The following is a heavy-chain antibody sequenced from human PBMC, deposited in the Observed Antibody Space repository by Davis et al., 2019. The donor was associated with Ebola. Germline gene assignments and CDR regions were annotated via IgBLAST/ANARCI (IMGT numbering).Heavy chain of an antibody. D-gene: IGHD4-11*01. Sequence: SVKVSCKASGGAFRSSAITWVRQAPGQGLEWMGGIIPILGVVNYTQKFRGRLTITADESSTTVYMELDSLISEDTAVYYCARDDRASYSHFYYMDVWGKGTTVTVSS. CDR2: IIPILGVV. V-gene: IGHV1-69*10. CDR3: ARDDRASYSHFYYMDV. J-gene: IGHJ6*03. CDR1: GGAFRSSA.